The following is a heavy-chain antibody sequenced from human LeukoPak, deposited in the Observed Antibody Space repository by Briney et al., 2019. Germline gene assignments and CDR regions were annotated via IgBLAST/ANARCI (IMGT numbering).Heavy chain of an antibody. CDR1: GFTFSGYS. J-gene: IGHJ3*02. V-gene: IGHV3-48*04. D-gene: IGHD2-15*01. CDR3: ARGSRDRLHDAFDI. CDR2: ISSSSSTI. Sequence: GGSLRLSCVGSGFTFSGYSMNWVRQAPGKGLEWVSYISSSSSTIYYADSVKGRFTISRDNAKNSLYLQMNSLRAEDTAVYYCARGSRDRLHDAFDIWAKGQWSPSLQ.